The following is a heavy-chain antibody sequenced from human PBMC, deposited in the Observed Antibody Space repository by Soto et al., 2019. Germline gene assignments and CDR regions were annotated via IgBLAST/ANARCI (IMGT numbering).Heavy chain of an antibody. CDR2: ISYSGSA. D-gene: IGHD2-15*01. Sequence: QVQLQESGPGLVKPSQTLSLTCTVSGGSISSGNYYWSWIRQPPGKGLEWIGFISYSGSAHYNPSLKSRVNISLATSKKQFSLNLSFVTAADTAVYYCATMGTPATGLYYFDFWGQGTLFTVSS. V-gene: IGHV4-30-4*01. CDR1: GGSISSGNYY. J-gene: IGHJ4*02. CDR3: ATMGTPATGLYYFDF.